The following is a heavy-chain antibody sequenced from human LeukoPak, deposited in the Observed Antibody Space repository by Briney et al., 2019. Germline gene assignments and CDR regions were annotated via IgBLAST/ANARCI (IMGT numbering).Heavy chain of an antibody. CDR1: GYTFTGYY. Sequence: ASVKVSCKASGYTFTGYYIHWVRQAPGQGLEWMGWISPNSGGTNYAQKFQGRVTMTRDTSINTAYMELSRLRSDDTAVYYCARDPGYDSSGYYYGYFDYWGLGTLVTVSS. CDR3: ARDPGYDSSGYYYGYFDY. V-gene: IGHV1-2*02. CDR2: ISPNSGGT. D-gene: IGHD3-22*01. J-gene: IGHJ4*02.